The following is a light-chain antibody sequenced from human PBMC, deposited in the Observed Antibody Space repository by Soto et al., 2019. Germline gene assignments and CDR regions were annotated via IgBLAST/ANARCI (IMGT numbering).Light chain of an antibody. V-gene: IGKV3-11*01. Sequence: EFELTQSPGTLSLSPGEGVSLXWRASQSVATYLAWYQQKPGQAPRLLIYDASNRATGIPARFSGSGSGTDFTLTVSSLEPEDFAVYYCQQRIKWPITFGQGTRLENK. CDR2: DAS. J-gene: IGKJ5*01. CDR3: QQRIKWPIT. CDR1: QSVATY.